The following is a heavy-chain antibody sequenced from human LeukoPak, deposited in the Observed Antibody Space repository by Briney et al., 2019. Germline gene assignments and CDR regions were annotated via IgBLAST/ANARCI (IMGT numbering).Heavy chain of an antibody. V-gene: IGHV1-69*04. CDR2: IIPILGMA. J-gene: IGHJ5*02. CDR3: ARDVSPTVTTLLDP. Sequence: SVKVSCKASGGTFSSYTISWVRQAPGQGLEWMGRIIPILGMANYAQKFQGRVTITADKSTSTAYMELSSLRSEDTAVYYCARDVSPTVTTLLDPWGQGTLVTVSS. CDR1: GGTFSSYT. D-gene: IGHD4-17*01.